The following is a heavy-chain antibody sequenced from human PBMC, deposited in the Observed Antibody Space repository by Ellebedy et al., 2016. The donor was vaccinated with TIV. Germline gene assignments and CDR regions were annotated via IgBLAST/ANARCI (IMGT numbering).Heavy chain of an antibody. J-gene: IGHJ4*02. Sequence: GGSLRLXXAASGFTFSSYSMNWVRQAPGKGLEWVSSISSSSSYIYYADSVKGRFTISRDNAKNSLYLQMNSLRAEDTAVYYCARAPTVTYADYWGQGTLVTVSS. CDR3: ARAPTVTYADY. V-gene: IGHV3-21*01. CDR2: ISSSSSYI. D-gene: IGHD4-17*01. CDR1: GFTFSSYS.